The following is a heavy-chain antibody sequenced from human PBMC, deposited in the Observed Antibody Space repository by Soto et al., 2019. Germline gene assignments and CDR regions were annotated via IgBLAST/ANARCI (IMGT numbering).Heavy chain of an antibody. CDR2: IKSKTDGGTT. D-gene: IGHD3-16*02. Sequence: GGSLRLSCAASGFTFSNAWMSWVRQAPGKGLEWVGRIKSKTDGGTTDYAAPVKGRFTISRDDSKNTLYLQMNSLKTEDTAVYYCTTVYPRYYDYIWGSYRYLPEVIWGQGTMVTVSS. CDR1: GFTFSNAW. J-gene: IGHJ3*02. V-gene: IGHV3-15*01. CDR3: TTVYPRYYDYIWGSYRYLPEVI.